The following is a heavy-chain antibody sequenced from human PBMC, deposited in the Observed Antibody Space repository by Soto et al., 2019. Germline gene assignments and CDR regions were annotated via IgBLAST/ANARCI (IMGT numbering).Heavy chain of an antibody. CDR2: TYYKSKWNN. CDR1: GDSVSSNSAG. D-gene: IGHD3-10*01. Sequence: SQTLSLTCVLSGDSVSSNSAGWNWIRQSPSRGLEWLGRTYYKSKWNNDYALSVKSRITINPDTSKNQFSLHLYSVTPEDTAVYYCTGITWFRGMDVWGQGTPVTVSS. V-gene: IGHV6-1*01. CDR3: TGITWFRGMDV. J-gene: IGHJ6*02.